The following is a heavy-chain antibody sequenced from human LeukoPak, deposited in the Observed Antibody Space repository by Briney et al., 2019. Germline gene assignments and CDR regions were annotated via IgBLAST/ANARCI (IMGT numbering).Heavy chain of an antibody. CDR1: GGTFSSYA. J-gene: IGHJ4*01. Sequence: SVKVSCKASGGTFSSYAISWVRQAPGQGLEWMGGIIPIFGTANYAQKFQGRVTITADESTSTAYMELSSLRSEDTAVYYCASGYYDSSGYYSPGDYFDYWGQEPWSPSPQ. D-gene: IGHD3-22*01. V-gene: IGHV1-69*13. CDR2: IIPIFGTA. CDR3: ASGYYDSSGYYSPGDYFDY.